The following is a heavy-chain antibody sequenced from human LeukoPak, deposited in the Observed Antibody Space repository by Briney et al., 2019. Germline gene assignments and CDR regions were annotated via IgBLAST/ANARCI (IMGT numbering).Heavy chain of an antibody. V-gene: IGHV4-59*01. CDR2: IYYSGST. CDR1: GGSIRSYY. Sequence: SETLSLTCTVSGGSIRSYYWSWIRQPPGKGLEWIGYIYYSGSTNYNPSLKSRVTISVDTSKNQCSLKLSSVTAADTAVYYCARQSISGSSLSYFDYWGQGTLVNVSS. CDR3: ARQSISGSSLSYFDY. J-gene: IGHJ4*02. D-gene: IGHD3-22*01.